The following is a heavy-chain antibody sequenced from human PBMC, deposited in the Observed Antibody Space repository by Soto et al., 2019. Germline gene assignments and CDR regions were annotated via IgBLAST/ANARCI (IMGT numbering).Heavy chain of an antibody. Sequence: PSATLSLTCTVSGGSISSYYWSWIRQPPGKGLEWIGYIYYSGSTNYNPSLKSRVTISVDTSKNQFSLKLSSVTAADTAVYYCAREYGDPLKNWFDPWGQGTLVTVSS. CDR1: GGSISSYY. D-gene: IGHD4-17*01. CDR2: IYYSGST. J-gene: IGHJ5*02. CDR3: AREYGDPLKNWFDP. V-gene: IGHV4-59*01.